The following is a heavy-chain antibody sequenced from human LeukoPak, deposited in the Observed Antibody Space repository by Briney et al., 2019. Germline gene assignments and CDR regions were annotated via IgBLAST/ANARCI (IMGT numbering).Heavy chain of an antibody. J-gene: IGHJ4*02. CDR2: INPNSGGK. V-gene: IGHV1-2*02. CDR3: ARDRYGYRPTLYYFDY. Sequence: GASVKVSYKASGYTFTVYYMHWVRQAPGQGREWMGWINPNSGGKNYAQKFQGRVTIPRDTSISTAYMELSRLRSDDTAVYYCARDRYGYRPTLYYFDYWGQGTLVTVSS. D-gene: IGHD5-12*01. CDR1: GYTFTVYY.